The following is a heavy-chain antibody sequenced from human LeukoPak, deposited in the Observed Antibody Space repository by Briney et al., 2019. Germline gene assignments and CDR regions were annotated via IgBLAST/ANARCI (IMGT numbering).Heavy chain of an antibody. D-gene: IGHD6-19*01. CDR3: ARDIGWYGMDV. CDR2: ISSSSSYI. Sequence: GGSLRLSCAASGFTFSSYSMTWVRQAPGKGLEWVSSISSSSSYIYYVDSVKGRFTISRDNAKNSLYLQMNSLRAEDTAVYYCARDIGWYGMDVWGQGTTVTVSS. V-gene: IGHV3-21*01. CDR1: GFTFSSYS. J-gene: IGHJ6*02.